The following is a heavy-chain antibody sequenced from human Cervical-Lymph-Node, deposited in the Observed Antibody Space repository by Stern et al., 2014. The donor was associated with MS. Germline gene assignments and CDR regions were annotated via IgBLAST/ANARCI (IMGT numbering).Heavy chain of an antibody. V-gene: IGHV5-51*03. Sequence: EVQLVESGAEVKKPGESLKISCKGSGYSFTSHWIPWVRQMPGKGLEWMGIIYPSDSDTRYSPSFQSQVTISADKSIPPAYLQWGSLRASDTAMYYCARRVLYRSSYYFDYWGQGTLVTVSS. D-gene: IGHD6-6*01. CDR2: IYPSDSDT. J-gene: IGHJ4*02. CDR1: GYSFTSHW. CDR3: ARRVLYRSSYYFDY.